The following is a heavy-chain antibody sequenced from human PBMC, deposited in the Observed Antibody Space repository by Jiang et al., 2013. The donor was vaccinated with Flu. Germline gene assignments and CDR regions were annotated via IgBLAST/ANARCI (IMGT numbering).Heavy chain of an antibody. V-gene: IGHV1-2*04. CDR1: GYTFTGYY. D-gene: IGHD6-13*01. J-gene: IGHJ6*02. CDR2: INPNSGGT. Sequence: GAEVKKPGASVKVSCKASGYTFTGYYMHWVRQAPGQGLEWMGWINPNSGGTNYAQKFQGWVTMTRDTSISTAYMELSRLRSDDTAVYYCAREQLMMGGYYYYYGMDVWGQGTTVTVSS. CDR3: AREQLMMGGYYYYYGMDV.